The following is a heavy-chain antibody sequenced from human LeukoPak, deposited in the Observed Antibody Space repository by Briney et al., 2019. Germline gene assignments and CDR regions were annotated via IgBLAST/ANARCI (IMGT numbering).Heavy chain of an antibody. Sequence: PGGSLRLSCEGSAFIFSGHWMNWVRQTPGKGLEWVAVISYDGSNKYYADSVKGRFTISRDNSKNTLYLQMNSLRAEDTAVYYCAKVDYGDYGAFDIWGQGTMVTVSS. V-gene: IGHV3-30*18. CDR1: AFIFSGHW. D-gene: IGHD4-17*01. CDR2: ISYDGSNK. CDR3: AKVDYGDYGAFDI. J-gene: IGHJ3*02.